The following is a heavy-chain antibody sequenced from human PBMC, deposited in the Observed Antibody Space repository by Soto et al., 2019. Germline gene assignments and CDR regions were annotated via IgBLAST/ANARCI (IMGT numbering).Heavy chain of an antibody. CDR2: INHSGST. V-gene: IGHV4-34*01. J-gene: IGHJ6*02. CDR3: ARGNYYGRYGMDV. CDR1: GGSFSGYY. Sequence: QVQLQQWGAGLLKPSETLSLTCAVYGGSFSGYYWSWIRQPPGKGLEWIGEINHSGSTNYNPSLKSRVTIAGAPSQNPFSLKLSSVAAAGTAVYYCARGNYYGRYGMDVWGQGTTVTVSS. D-gene: IGHD3-10*01.